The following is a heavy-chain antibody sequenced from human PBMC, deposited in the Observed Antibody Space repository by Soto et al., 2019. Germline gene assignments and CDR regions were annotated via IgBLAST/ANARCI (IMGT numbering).Heavy chain of an antibody. V-gene: IGHV4-30-4*01. CDR2: IYYSGST. J-gene: IGHJ5*02. CDR3: ARSALDYGDYPNWFDP. CDR1: GGSISSGDYY. Sequence: QVQLQESGPGLVKPSQTLSLTCTVSGGSISSGDYYWSWIRQPPGKGLEWIGYIYYSGSTYYNPSLKRRFTISVDTSKNQFSLKLSSVTAADTAVYYCARSALDYGDYPNWFDPWGQGTLVTVSS. D-gene: IGHD4-17*01.